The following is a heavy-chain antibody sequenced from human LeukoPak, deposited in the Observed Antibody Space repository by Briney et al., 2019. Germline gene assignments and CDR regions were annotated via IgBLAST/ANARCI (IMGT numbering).Heavy chain of an antibody. D-gene: IGHD3-9*01. CDR1: GFTFSSYA. V-gene: IGHV3-64D*06. Sequence: GGSLRLSCSASGFTFSSYAMHWVRQAPGKGLEYVSAISSNGGSTYYADSVKGRFTISRDNSKNTLYLQMSSLRAEDTAVYYCVLSNYYDILTGQDAFDIWGQGTMVTVSS. CDR3: VLSNYYDILTGQDAFDI. CDR2: ISSNGGST. J-gene: IGHJ3*02.